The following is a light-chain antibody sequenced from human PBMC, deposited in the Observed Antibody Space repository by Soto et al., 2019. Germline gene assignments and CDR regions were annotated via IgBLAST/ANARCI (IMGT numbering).Light chain of an antibody. V-gene: IGKV1-39*01. CDR2: AAS. Sequence: IQMTQSPSSLSASVGDRVTITCRASQSISSYLNWYQQKPGKAPKLLIYAASSLQSGVPSRFSGSGSGTKFTLTIASLQPDDFATYYCQQYETFSGTFGPRTKVDIK. CDR1: QSISSY. J-gene: IGKJ1*01. CDR3: QQYETFSGT.